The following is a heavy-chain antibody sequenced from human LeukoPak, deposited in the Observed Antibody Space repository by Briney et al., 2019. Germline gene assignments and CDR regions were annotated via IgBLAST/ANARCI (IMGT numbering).Heavy chain of an antibody. CDR1: GFTFSSCG. CDR2: ISYDGSNK. D-gene: IGHD2-15*01. V-gene: IGHV3-30*18. CDR3: AKGGRGPYCSGGSCYEFDY. J-gene: IGHJ4*02. Sequence: GGSLRLSCAASGFTFSSCGMYWVRQAPGKGLEWVAVISYDGSNKYYADSVKGRFTISRDNSKNTLYLQMSSLRAEDTAVYYCAKGGRGPYCSGGSCYEFDYWGQGTLVTVSS.